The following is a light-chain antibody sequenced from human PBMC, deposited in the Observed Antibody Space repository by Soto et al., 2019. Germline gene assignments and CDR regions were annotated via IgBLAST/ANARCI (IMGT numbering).Light chain of an antibody. CDR1: SSDVGGYNY. CDR2: EVS. Sequence: QSALTQPASVSGSPGQSITISCTGTSSDVGGYNYVSWYQQHPGRAPKLMIYEVSNRPSGVFNRFSGSKSGNTASLTISGLQAEDEADYYCSSHSSSSTVVFGGGTKLTVL. CDR3: SSHSSSSTVV. V-gene: IGLV2-14*01. J-gene: IGLJ2*01.